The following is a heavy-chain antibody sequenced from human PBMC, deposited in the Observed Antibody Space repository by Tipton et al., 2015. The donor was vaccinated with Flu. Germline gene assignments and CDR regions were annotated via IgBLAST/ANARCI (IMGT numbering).Heavy chain of an antibody. CDR1: GFTFGDYA. V-gene: IGHV3-49*04. CDR3: NAGGTALYFVDY. J-gene: IGHJ4*02. CDR2: IRSKGDGGTT. Sequence: LRLSCIGSGFTFGDYALSWVRQAPGKGLEWVGFIRSKGDGGTTEYAASVKGRFTISRDDSKGIAYLQMNSLKTEDTAVYYCNAGGTALYFVDYWGQGTLVTVSS. D-gene: IGHD1-7*01.